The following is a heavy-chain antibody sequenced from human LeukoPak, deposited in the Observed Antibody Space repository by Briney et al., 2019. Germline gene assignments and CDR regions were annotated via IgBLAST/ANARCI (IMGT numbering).Heavy chain of an antibody. V-gene: IGHV4-34*01. CDR3: ARGGWSGDY. Sequence: SETLSLTCAVYGGSFSGYYWSWIRQPPGKGLEWIGEINHSGSTNYNPSLKSRVTISVDTSKNQFSLKLSSVTAADTAMYYCARGGWSGDYWGQGTLVTVSS. CDR1: GGSFSGYY. J-gene: IGHJ4*02. D-gene: IGHD1-26*01. CDR2: INHSGST.